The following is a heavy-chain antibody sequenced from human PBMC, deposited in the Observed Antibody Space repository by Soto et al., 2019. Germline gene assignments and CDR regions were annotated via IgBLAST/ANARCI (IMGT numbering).Heavy chain of an antibody. D-gene: IGHD6-13*01. V-gene: IGHV3-30*03. Sequence: GGSLRLSCAASGFTFSSYGMHWFRQAPGKGLEWVAVISYDGSNKYYADSVKGRFTISRDNSKNTLYLQMNSLRAEDTAVYYCARDRIAAAGIFDYWGQGTLVTVSS. CDR1: GFTFSSYG. CDR2: ISYDGSNK. J-gene: IGHJ4*02. CDR3: ARDRIAAAGIFDY.